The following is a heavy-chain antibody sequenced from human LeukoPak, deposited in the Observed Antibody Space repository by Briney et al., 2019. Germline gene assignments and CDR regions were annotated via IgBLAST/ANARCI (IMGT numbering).Heavy chain of an antibody. CDR2: INWNGRVT. D-gene: IGHD5-18*01. CDR1: GVTFGNYG. CDR3: ARSGDSSAFDS. Sequence: GGSLRLSCAGSGVTFGNYGMSWVRQAPGKGLEWVSGINWNGRVTIYADSVKGRFNISRDNDKKSLYLQMNSLRAEDTALYYCARSGDSSAFDSWGQGTLVTVSS. V-gene: IGHV3-20*04. J-gene: IGHJ4*02.